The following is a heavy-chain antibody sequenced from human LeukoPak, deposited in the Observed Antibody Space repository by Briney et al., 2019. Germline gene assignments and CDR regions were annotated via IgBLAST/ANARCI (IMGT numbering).Heavy chain of an antibody. Sequence: ASVKVSCKASEYTFTDHYMHWVRQAPGQGPEWIGWINPNSGGTNYAQKFVGRVTMTRDTSISTAYMELSRLRSDDTAVYYCARGQEGGYIYRDYYYFYSMDVWGQGATVIVSS. CDR2: INPNSGGT. CDR1: EYTFTDHY. D-gene: IGHD5-18*01. J-gene: IGHJ6*02. V-gene: IGHV1-2*02. CDR3: ARGQEGGYIYRDYYYFYSMDV.